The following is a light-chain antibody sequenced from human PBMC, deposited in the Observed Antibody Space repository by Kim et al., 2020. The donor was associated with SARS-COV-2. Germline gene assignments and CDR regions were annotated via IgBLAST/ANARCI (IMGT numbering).Light chain of an antibody. CDR2: GAS. CDR1: QSVRSNY. J-gene: IGKJ1*01. CDR3: HQYGSSPET. Sequence: EIVLTQSPGTLSLSPGERATLSCRASQSVRSNYLAWYQQKPGQAPRLLIYGASSRATSIPDRFSGSGSGTDFTLTISRLEPEDFAVYYCHQYGSSPETFGQGTKVDIK. V-gene: IGKV3-20*01.